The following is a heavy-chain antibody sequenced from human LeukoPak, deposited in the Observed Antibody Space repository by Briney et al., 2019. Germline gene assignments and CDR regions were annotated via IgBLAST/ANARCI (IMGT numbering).Heavy chain of an antibody. CDR1: GGSISNYY. J-gene: IGHJ2*01. Sequence: SETLSLICSVSGGSISNYYWSWIRQPPGKGLEWIGYIYYSGSTKYNPSLKSRVTMSVDTSKNQFSLKLSSVTAADTAVYYCAREDWYFNLWGRGTLVTVSS. CDR2: IYYSGST. CDR3: AREDWYFNL. V-gene: IGHV4-59*01.